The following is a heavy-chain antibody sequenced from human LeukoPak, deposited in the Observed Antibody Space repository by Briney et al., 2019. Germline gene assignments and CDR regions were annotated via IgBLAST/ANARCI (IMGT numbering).Heavy chain of an antibody. Sequence: GGSLRLSCAASGFTFRDFAMNWVRQAPGKGLEWVSSISSSSSYIYYADSVKGRFTISRDNAKNSLYLQMNSLRAEDTAVYYCARADCSSTSCYADFDYWGQGTLVTVSS. V-gene: IGHV3-21*01. CDR2: ISSSSSYI. D-gene: IGHD2-2*01. CDR3: ARADCSSTSCYADFDY. CDR1: GFTFRDFA. J-gene: IGHJ4*02.